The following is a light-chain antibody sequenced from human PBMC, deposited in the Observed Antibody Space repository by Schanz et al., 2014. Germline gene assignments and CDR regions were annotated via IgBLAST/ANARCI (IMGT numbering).Light chain of an antibody. J-gene: IGKJ1*01. Sequence: EIVLTQSPGTLSLSPGGKATLSCRASETVTGNLAWFQQRPGQSPRLLIYGASSRATGIPDRFSGSGSGTDFTLTISSLEPEDFAVYYCQHYSMSPLFGQGTKVEIK. CDR2: GAS. CDR1: ETVTGN. V-gene: IGKV3-20*01. CDR3: QHYSMSPL.